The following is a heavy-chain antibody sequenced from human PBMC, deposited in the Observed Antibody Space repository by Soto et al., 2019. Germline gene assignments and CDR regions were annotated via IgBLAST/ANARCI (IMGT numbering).Heavy chain of an antibody. J-gene: IGHJ6*03. CDR1: GDSVSSNSAA. D-gene: IGHD2-2*01. CDR2: TYYRYQWYN. Sequence: QSQTLSLTCAVSGDSVSSNSAAWNWIRQSPSRGLKWLGRTYYRYQWYNDYAVSVKSRITINPDTSKNQFSLQLNSVTPEDTAVYYCARAPHRVVVPAAMDYYYYYMDVWGKGTTGIGSS. CDR3: ARAPHRVVVPAAMDYYYYYMDV. V-gene: IGHV6-1*01.